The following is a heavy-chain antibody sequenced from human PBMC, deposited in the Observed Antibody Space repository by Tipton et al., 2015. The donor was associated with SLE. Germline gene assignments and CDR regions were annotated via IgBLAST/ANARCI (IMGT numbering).Heavy chain of an antibody. V-gene: IGHV4-59*08. CDR3: ARGGIQLWNWFDP. D-gene: IGHD5-18*01. J-gene: IGHJ5*02. CDR1: GVSISTYY. Sequence: TLSLTCTVSGVSISTYYWSWVRQPPGKGLEWIGYIYYSGSTSHNPSLKSRVTISVDTSKNQFSLKLNSVTAADTAVYYCARGGIQLWNWFDPWGQGTLVTVSS. CDR2: IYYSGST.